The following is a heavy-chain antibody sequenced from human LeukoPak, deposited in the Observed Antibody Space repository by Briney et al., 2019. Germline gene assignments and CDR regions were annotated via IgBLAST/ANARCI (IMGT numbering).Heavy chain of an antibody. Sequence: ASVKVSCKVSGYTLTELSMHWVRQAPGKGLEWMGRFDPEDGETIYAQKFQGRVTMTEDTSTDTAYMELGSLRSEDTAVLYRATDPAGGNPSYYFDYWGQGTLVTVSS. CDR1: GYTLTELS. D-gene: IGHD1-14*01. J-gene: IGHJ4*02. CDR3: ATDPAGGNPSYYFDY. CDR2: FDPEDGET. V-gene: IGHV1-24*01.